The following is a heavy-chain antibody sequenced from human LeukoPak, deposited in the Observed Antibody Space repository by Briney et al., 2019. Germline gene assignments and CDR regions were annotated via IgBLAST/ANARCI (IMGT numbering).Heavy chain of an antibody. V-gene: IGHV3-74*01. CDR1: GFTFSTYW. J-gene: IGHJ4*02. D-gene: IGHD3-10*01. CDR2: INSDGSST. Sequence: GGSLRLSCAASGFTFSTYWMHWVRQAPGKGLVWVSRINSDGSSTSYADSVRGRFTISRDYAKNTLYLQMNSLRAEDTAVYYCARETGRGVISPYFDYWGQGTLVTVSS. CDR3: ARETGRGVISPYFDY.